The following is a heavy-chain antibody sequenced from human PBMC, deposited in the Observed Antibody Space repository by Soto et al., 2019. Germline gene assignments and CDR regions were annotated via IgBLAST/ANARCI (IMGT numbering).Heavy chain of an antibody. Sequence: QVQLVESGGGVVQPGRSLRLSCAASGFTFSSYGMHWVRQAPGKGLEWVAVIWYDGSNKYYADSVKGRFTISRDNSKNTLYLQMYSLRAEDTAVYYCARGQYDFWSGYLPENSTGTFDYWGQGTLVTVSS. CDR1: GFTFSSYG. CDR3: ARGQYDFWSGYLPENSTGTFDY. V-gene: IGHV3-33*01. D-gene: IGHD3-3*01. J-gene: IGHJ4*02. CDR2: IWYDGSNK.